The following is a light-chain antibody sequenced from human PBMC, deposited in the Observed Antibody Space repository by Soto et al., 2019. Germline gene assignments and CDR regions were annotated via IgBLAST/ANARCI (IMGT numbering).Light chain of an antibody. CDR1: SGHSSYA. V-gene: IGLV4-69*01. Sequence: QLVLTQSPSASASLGASVKLTCTLSSGHSSYAIAWHQQQPEKGPRYLMKVNNDGSHSKGDGIPDRFSGSSSGAERYLTISSLQSEDEADYYCQTWGTGIRVFGTGTKLTVL. CDR3: QTWGTGIRV. CDR2: VNNDGSH. J-gene: IGLJ1*01.